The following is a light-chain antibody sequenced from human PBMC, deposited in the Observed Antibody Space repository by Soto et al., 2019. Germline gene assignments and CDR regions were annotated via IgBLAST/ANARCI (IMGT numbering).Light chain of an antibody. CDR2: DVN. CDR1: SNDVGGYNY. V-gene: IGLV2-11*01. CDR3: CSYAGSSTWV. J-gene: IGLJ3*02. Sequence: QSVLTQPRSVSGSPGQSVTISCTGTSNDVGGYNYVSWYQQHPGKAPKLLISDVNKRPSGVPDRFSGSKSGNTASLIISGLQAEDEAEYYCCSYAGSSTWVFGGGTKLTVL.